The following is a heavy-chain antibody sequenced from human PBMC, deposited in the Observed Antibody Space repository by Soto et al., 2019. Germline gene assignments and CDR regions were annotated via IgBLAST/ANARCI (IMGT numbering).Heavy chain of an antibody. J-gene: IGHJ3*02. CDR2: FDPEDGET. CDR1: GYTLTELS. V-gene: IGHV1-24*01. D-gene: IGHD2-21*02. Sequence: GASVKVSCKVSGYTLTELSMHWVRQAPGKGLEWMGGFDPEDGETIYAQKFQGRVTMTEDTSTDTAYMELSSLRSEDTAVYYCATMTLRLYAFDIWGQGTMVTVSS. CDR3: ATMTLRLYAFDI.